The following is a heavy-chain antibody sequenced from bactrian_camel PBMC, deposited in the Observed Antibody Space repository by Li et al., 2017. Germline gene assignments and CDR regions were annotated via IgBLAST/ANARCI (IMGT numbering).Heavy chain of an antibody. D-gene: IGHD5*01. CDR3: AVGYQSAYEFSY. J-gene: IGHJ4*01. V-gene: IGHV3S6*01. Sequence: VQLVESGGDLVQPGGSLRLSCAASGFTINSYWMYWVRRAPGKGPEWVSSIYSSGGSTYYGDSLKGRFTISKGNAENTLYLQMNSLKPEDTAVYYCAVGYQSAYEFSYWGQGTQ. CDR2: IYSSGGST. CDR1: GFTINSYW.